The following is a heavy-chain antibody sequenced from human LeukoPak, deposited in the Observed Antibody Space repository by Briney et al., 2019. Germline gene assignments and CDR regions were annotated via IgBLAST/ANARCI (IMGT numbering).Heavy chain of an antibody. D-gene: IGHD2-15*01. CDR2: INHSGST. V-gene: IGHV4-34*01. Sequence: PSETLSLTCAVYGGSFSGYYWSWIRQPPGKGLEWIGEINHSGSTNYNPSLKSRVTISVDTSKNQFSLQLSSVTAADTAVYYCARDRGPGYCSGGSCYPGFGYYYYMDVWGKGTAVTVSS. CDR3: ARDRGPGYCSGGSCYPGFGYYYYMDV. CDR1: GGSFSGYY. J-gene: IGHJ6*03.